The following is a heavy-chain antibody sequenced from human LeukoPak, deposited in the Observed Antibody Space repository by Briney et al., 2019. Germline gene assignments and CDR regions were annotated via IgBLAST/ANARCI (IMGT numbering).Heavy chain of an antibody. CDR3: AKALPLRYFDLLFAGYFDY. CDR1: GFTFSSYA. V-gene: IGHV3-23*01. D-gene: IGHD3-9*01. Sequence: QAGGSLRLSCAASGFTFSSYAMSWVRQAPGKGLEWVSAISGSGGSTYYADSVKGRFTISRHNSQHTLYLQMNSLRAEDTAVYYCAKALPLRYFDLLFAGYFDYWGQGTLVTVSS. CDR2: ISGSGGST. J-gene: IGHJ4*02.